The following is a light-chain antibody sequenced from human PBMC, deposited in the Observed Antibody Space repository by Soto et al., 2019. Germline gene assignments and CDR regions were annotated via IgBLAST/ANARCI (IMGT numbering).Light chain of an antibody. CDR1: RSDFGSYNL. Sequence: QSVLTQPASVSGSPGQSITISCTGTRSDFGSYNLVSWYQQHQGKAPKLMIYEGSKRPSGVSNRFSGSKSGNTASLTISGLQAEDEADYYCCSCAGSSTVYVFGNGTKVTVL. V-gene: IGLV2-23*01. J-gene: IGLJ1*01. CDR2: EGS. CDR3: CSCAGSSTVYV.